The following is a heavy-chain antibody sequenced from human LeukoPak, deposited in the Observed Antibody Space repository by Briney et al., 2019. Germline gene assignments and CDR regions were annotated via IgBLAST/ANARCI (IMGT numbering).Heavy chain of an antibody. V-gene: IGHV4-4*02. CDR3: TRESRPFCPFAY. Sequence: PSETLSLTCGVSGGSIDITNYWSWVRQAPGKGLEWIGEISHSGTTNYNPSLRSRAAMSLDRANNQFSLSLTSVTAADTAVYCTRESRPFCPFAYWGQGVLVTVSS. J-gene: IGHJ4*02. CDR1: GGSIDITNY. D-gene: IGHD2-2*01. CDR2: ISHSGTT.